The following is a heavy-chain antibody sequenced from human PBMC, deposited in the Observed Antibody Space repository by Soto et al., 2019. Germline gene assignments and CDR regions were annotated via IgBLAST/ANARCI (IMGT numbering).Heavy chain of an antibody. Sequence: EVQLLESGGGLVQPGGSLRLSCAASGFTFSSYAMSWVHQAPGKGLEWVSAISGSGGSTYYADSVKGRFTISRDNSKNTLYLQMNSLRAEDTAVYYCAKDKSSGWFIDYWGQGTLVTVSS. CDR1: GFTFSSYA. V-gene: IGHV3-23*01. CDR2: ISGSGGST. D-gene: IGHD6-19*01. CDR3: AKDKSSGWFIDY. J-gene: IGHJ4*02.